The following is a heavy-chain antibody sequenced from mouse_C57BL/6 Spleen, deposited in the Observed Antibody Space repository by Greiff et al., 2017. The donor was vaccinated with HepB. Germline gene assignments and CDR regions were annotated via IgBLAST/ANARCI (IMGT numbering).Heavy chain of an antibody. J-gene: IGHJ2*01. CDR3: ARWVTGTLGNYFDY. Sequence: EVMLVESGGGLVQPGGSLSLSCAASGFTFTDYYMSWVRQPPGKALEWLGFIRNKANGYTTEYSASVKGRFTISRDNSQSILYLQMNALRAEDSATYYCARWVTGTLGNYFDYWGQGTTLTVSS. CDR2: IRNKANGYTT. D-gene: IGHD4-1*01. V-gene: IGHV7-3*01. CDR1: GFTFTDYY.